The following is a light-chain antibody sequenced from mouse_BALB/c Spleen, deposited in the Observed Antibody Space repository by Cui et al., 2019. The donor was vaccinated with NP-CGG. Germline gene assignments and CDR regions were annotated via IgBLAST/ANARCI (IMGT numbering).Light chain of an antibody. J-gene: IGLJ1*01. V-gene: IGLV1*01. CDR3: ALWYSNHWV. CDR1: TGAVTTSNY. CDR2: GIN. Sequence: QVVATEESALTTSPGETVTLTCRSSTGAVTTSNYANWVQEKPDHLFTGLIGGINNRAPGVPARFSGSLIGDKAALTITGAQTEDEAIYFCALWYSNHWVFGGGTKLTVL.